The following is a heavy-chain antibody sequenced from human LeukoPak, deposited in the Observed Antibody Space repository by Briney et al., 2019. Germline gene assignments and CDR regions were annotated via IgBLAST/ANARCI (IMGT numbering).Heavy chain of an antibody. Sequence: KISCKASEYSFTDYWIVWVRQMPGKGLEWMGAIYPGDSDTRYSPSLDGQVTISADKSVSTTYLQWSSLQASDTAMYYCARPSSLYGGTSEDYWGQGTLVTVSS. J-gene: IGHJ4*02. CDR3: ARPSSLYGGTSEDY. V-gene: IGHV5-51*01. D-gene: IGHD4-23*01. CDR2: IYPGDSDT. CDR1: EYSFTDYW.